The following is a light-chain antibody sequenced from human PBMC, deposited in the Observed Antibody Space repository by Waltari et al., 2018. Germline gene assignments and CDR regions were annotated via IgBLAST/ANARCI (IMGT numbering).Light chain of an antibody. CDR1: QSVSRA. CDR3: QHYVSLPVT. V-gene: IGKV3-20*01. CDR2: GAS. J-gene: IGKJ1*01. Sequence: VLTQSPGTLSLSPGERGHLSCRASQSVSRALAWYQQNPGQAPRLLIYGASNRATGIPDRFSGSGSGTDFSLIISRLEPEDFAVYYCQHYVSLPVTFGQGTKVEIK.